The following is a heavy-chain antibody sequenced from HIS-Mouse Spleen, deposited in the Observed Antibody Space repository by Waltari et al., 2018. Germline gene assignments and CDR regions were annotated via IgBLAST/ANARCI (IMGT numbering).Heavy chain of an antibody. D-gene: IGHD6-19*01. J-gene: IGHJ4*02. CDR1: GFSLSTSGMC. Sequence: QVTLRESGPALVKPTQTLTLTCTFSGFSLSTSGMCVSCIRQPPGKALAWLARIDWDDDKYYRTSLKTRLTISRDTSKNQVVLTMTNMDPLDTATYYCARIAEGYTSGWYAFDYWGQGTLVTVSS. CDR2: IDWDDDK. V-gene: IGHV2-70*15. CDR3: ARIAEGYTSGWYAFDY.